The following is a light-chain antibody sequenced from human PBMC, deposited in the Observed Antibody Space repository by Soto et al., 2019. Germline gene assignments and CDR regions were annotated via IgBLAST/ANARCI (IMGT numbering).Light chain of an antibody. J-gene: IGKJ1*01. CDR2: KAS. V-gene: IGKV1-5*03. CDR3: QQYNTYWT. CDR1: QNINSW. Sequence: DIQMTQSPSTLSASVGDRVTITCRASQNINSWLAWYQQKPGKAPNLLIYKASSLESGVPSRFSGSGSGTEFTLTISSLQPDDFATYYSQQYNTYWTFGQGTKVDIK.